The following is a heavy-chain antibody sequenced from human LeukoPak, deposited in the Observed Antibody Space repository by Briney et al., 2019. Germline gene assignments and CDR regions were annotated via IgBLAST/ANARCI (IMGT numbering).Heavy chain of an antibody. J-gene: IGHJ4*02. CDR3: AKGYTFHGVAHDSGYFDY. CDR1: GFTFGDYT. V-gene: IGHV3-9*03. Sequence: GRSLRLSCVTSGFTFGDYTMHWVRQVPGKGLEWLSGITWDGGNIAYADSVKGRFTISRDNAKSSLYLQMNSLRNEDMALYFCAKGYTFHGVAHDSGYFDYWGQGTLVTVSS. D-gene: IGHD3-3*01. CDR2: ITWDGGNI.